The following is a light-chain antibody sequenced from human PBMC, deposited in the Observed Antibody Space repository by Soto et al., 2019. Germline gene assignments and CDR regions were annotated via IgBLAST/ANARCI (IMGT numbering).Light chain of an antibody. CDR2: GAS. V-gene: IGKV3-20*01. Sequence: EIVLTQSPGTLSLSPGERATLSCRASQSVRSSYLAWYQQKPGQAPRLLISGASSRATGIPDRFSGSGSGTDFTLTISRLEPEDFAVYYCQQYSTSRLTFGGGTKVEIK. CDR3: QQYSTSRLT. CDR1: QSVRSSY. J-gene: IGKJ4*01.